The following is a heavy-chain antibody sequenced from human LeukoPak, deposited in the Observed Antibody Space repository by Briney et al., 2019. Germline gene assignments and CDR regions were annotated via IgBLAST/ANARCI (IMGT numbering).Heavy chain of an antibody. CDR1: GFTFCDYA. Sequence: GGSLRLSCTASGFTFCDYAMSWVRQAPGKGGGWGGFIRSKAYGGTTEYAASVKGRFTISRDDSKSIAYLQMNSLKTEDTAVYYCTRQVGGSSSSYTYWFDPWGQGTLVTVYS. J-gene: IGHJ5*02. D-gene: IGHD6-13*01. CDR3: TRQVGGSSSSYTYWFDP. CDR2: IRSKAYGGTT. V-gene: IGHV3-49*04.